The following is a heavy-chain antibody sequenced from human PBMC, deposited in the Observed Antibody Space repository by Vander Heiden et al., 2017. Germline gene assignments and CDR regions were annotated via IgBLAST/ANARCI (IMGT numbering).Heavy chain of an antibody. Sequence: EVQLLESGGGLVQPGGYLRLSCVASGFTFSTYVMTWVRQAPGKGLAWVSTISGSYGNTYYADSVMGRFTISRDNSNNTLSLQMNSLRADDTAVYYCASGGAWLQPHFDNWGQGTLVTVSS. CDR2: ISGSYGNT. J-gene: IGHJ4*02. V-gene: IGHV3-23*01. CDR3: ASGGAWLQPHFDN. D-gene: IGHD6-19*01. CDR1: GFTFSTYV.